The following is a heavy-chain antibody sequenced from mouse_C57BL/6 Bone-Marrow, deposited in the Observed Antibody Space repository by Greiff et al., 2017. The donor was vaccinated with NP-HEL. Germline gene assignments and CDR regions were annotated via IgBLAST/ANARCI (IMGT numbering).Heavy chain of an antibody. CDR2: ISYDGSN. CDR1: GYSITSGYY. J-gene: IGHJ3*01. CDR3: ARDGYGYWFAY. Sequence: EVHLVESGPGLVKPSQSLSLTCSVTGYSITSGYYWNWIRQFPGNKLEWMGYISYDGSNNYNPSLKNRISITRDTSKNQFFLKLNSVTTEDTATYYCARDGYGYWFAYWGQGTLVTVSA. V-gene: IGHV3-6*01. D-gene: IGHD2-2*01.